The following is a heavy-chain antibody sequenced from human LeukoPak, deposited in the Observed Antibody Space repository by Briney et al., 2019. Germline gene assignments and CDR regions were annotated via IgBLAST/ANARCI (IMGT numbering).Heavy chain of an antibody. CDR3: ARDRGFGLNWFDP. Sequence: GGSLRLSCAASGFTFSSYSMNWVRQAPGKGLEWVSSISSSSSYIYYADSVKGRFTISRDNAKNSLNLQMNSLRAEDTAVYYCARDRGFGLNWFDPWGQGTLVTVSS. CDR1: GFTFSSYS. CDR2: ISSSSSYI. V-gene: IGHV3-21*01. D-gene: IGHD3-10*01. J-gene: IGHJ5*02.